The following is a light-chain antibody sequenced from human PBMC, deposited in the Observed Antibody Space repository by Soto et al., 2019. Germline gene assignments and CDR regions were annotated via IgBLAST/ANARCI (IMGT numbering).Light chain of an antibody. Sequence: EIVMTQSPATLSVSPGERATLSCRASQSVSSNLAWYQQKPGQAPRLLIYGASTRATGIPARFSRSGSGTEFTHTISSLQSEDFAVYYCQKYNNWPQWTFNQRTKVEIK. J-gene: IGKJ1*01. V-gene: IGKV3-15*01. CDR1: QSVSSN. CDR3: QKYNNWPQWT. CDR2: GAS.